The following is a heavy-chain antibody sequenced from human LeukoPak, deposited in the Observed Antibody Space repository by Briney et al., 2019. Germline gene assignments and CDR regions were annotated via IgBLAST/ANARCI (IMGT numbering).Heavy chain of an antibody. V-gene: IGHV3-30*04. J-gene: IGHJ4*02. CDR3: AKGGPLGDTNRFDQ. CDR1: GFTFNIYA. D-gene: IGHD2-8*01. CDR2: LAYDGTNQ. Sequence: GGSLRLSCATSGFTFNIYAMHWVRHAPGKGLEWVALLAYDGTNQYYADSVKGRFTISRDNSKHTVYLQTTNLRPEDAAVYYCAKGGPLGDTNRFDQWGQGTLVSVSS.